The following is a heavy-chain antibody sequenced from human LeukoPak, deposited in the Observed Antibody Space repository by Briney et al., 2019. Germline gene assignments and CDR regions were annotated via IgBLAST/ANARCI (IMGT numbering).Heavy chain of an antibody. CDR2: ISGSGGST. D-gene: IGHD2-2*01. Sequence: QPGGSLRLSCAASGFTFSSYAMSWVRQAPGKGLEWVSAISGSGGSTYYADSVKGPFTISRDNYKNTLYLQMNSLRAEDTAVYYCATTLVVVPAANAMGAFDIWGQGTMVTVSS. V-gene: IGHV3-23*01. J-gene: IGHJ3*02. CDR1: GFTFSSYA. CDR3: ATTLVVVPAANAMGAFDI.